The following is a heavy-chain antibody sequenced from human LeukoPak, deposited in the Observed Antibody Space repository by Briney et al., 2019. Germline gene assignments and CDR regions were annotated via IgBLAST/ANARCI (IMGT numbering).Heavy chain of an antibody. CDR2: IDPSDSYT. CDR3: ARVPKSNYDSSGYSDY. CDR1: GYSFTSYW. Sequence: GESLKISCKGSGYSFTSYWISWVRQMPGKGLEWMGRIDPSDSYTNYSPSFQGHVSISADKSNSTAYLQWSSLKASDTAMYYCARVPKSNYDSSGYSDYWGQGTLVTFSS. D-gene: IGHD3-22*01. J-gene: IGHJ4*02. V-gene: IGHV5-10-1*01.